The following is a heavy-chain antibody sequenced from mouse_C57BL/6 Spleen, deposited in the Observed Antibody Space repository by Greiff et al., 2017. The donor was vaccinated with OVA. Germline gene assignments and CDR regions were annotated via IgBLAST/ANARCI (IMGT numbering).Heavy chain of an antibody. J-gene: IGHJ4*01. CDR1: GYTFTDYN. D-gene: IGHD1-1*01. CDR3: ARDSYQGYYDMGY. CDR2: INPNNGGT. Sequence: EVQVVESGPELVKPGASVTIPCKASGYTFTDYNMHWVKQRPGKSLEWIGDINPNNGGTNYNQKFKGKATLTVDKSSSTAYMELRSLTSEDTAVYYCARDSYQGYYDMGYWGQGISVTAAS. V-gene: IGHV1-18*01.